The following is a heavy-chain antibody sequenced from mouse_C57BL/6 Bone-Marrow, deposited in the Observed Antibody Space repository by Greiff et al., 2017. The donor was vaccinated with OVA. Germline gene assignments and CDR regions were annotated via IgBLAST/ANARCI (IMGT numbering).Heavy chain of an antibody. Sequence: EVKLMESGGGLVKPGGSLKLSCAASGFTFSDYGMPWVRQAPEKGLVWVAYISSGSSTIYYADTVKGRFTISRDNAKNTLFLQMTTLRSEDTAMYYCARPTKGYDGYYFDYWGQGTTLTVSS. CDR2: ISSGSSTI. J-gene: IGHJ2*01. CDR3: ARPTKGYDGYYFDY. D-gene: IGHD2-2*01. CDR1: GFTFSDYG. V-gene: IGHV5-17*01.